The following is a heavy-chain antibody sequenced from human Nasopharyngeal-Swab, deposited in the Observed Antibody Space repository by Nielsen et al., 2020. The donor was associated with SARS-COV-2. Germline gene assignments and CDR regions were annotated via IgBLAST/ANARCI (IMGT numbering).Heavy chain of an antibody. Sequence: WIRQPPGKGLEWIGEIHHSGSTYYNPSLKSRITMSVDTSKNQFSLKLSSVTAADTAVYYCARSATYYDILTGYYKAYYFDYWGQGTLVTVSS. CDR3: ARSATYYDILTGYYKAYYFDY. V-gene: IGHV4-55*01. CDR2: IHHSGST. D-gene: IGHD3-9*01. J-gene: IGHJ4*02.